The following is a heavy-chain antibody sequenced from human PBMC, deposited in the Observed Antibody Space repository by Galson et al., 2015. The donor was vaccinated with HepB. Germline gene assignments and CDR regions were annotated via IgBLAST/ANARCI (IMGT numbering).Heavy chain of an antibody. D-gene: IGHD4-17*01. Sequence: SLRLSCAASGFTFSSYAMHWVRQAPGKGLEWVAFISHAGTTEDYADSVRGRFSVSRDNSKDTLYLQMNRLRTDDTAVYWCTYSDHLETDYWGQGTLVTVS. CDR2: ISHAGTTE. V-gene: IGHV3-30*04. CDR1: GFTFSSYA. J-gene: IGHJ4*02. CDR3: TYSDHLETDY.